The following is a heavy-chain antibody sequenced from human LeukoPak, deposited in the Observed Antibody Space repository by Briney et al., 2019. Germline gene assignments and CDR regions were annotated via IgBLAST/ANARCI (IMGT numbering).Heavy chain of an antibody. Sequence: PSETLSLTCTVSGDSITSSSYYWSWIRQPPGKGLEWIGYLYYNGGTIYSPSLKSRVTISVDTSKNQFSLRLTSVTAADTAVYYCAGGEGGDIAAADSWGQGTLVTVSS. CDR1: GDSITSSSYY. CDR3: AGGEGGDIAAADS. D-gene: IGHD6-13*01. CDR2: LYYNGGT. V-gene: IGHV4-61*01. J-gene: IGHJ4*02.